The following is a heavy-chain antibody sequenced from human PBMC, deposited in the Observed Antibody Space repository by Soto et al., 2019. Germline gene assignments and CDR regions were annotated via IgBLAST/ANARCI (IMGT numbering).Heavy chain of an antibody. CDR3: ASGAAVVTATRNYGMDV. CDR2: IIPIFGTA. D-gene: IGHD2-21*02. J-gene: IGHJ6*02. Sequence: SVKVSCKASGGTFSSYAISWVRQAPGQGLEWMGGIIPIFGTANYAQKFQGRVTITADKSTSTAYMELSSLRSEDTAVYYCASGAAVVTATRNYGMDVWGQGTTVTVSS. V-gene: IGHV1-69*06. CDR1: GGTFSSYA.